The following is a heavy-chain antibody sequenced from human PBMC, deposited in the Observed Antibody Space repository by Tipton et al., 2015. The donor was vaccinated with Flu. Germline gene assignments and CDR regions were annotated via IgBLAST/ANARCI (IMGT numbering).Heavy chain of an antibody. Sequence: QLVQSGAEVKKPGASVKVSCKASGYTFTSYYMHWVRQVPGQGLEWMGIINPRGDYTTYAQKFQGRITMACDTSTSTVYMEMGSLRSDDTAVYYCAREVGGYNYATGWLDPWGQGTLVTVSS. CDR3: AREVGGYNYATGWLDP. D-gene: IGHD5-18*01. J-gene: IGHJ5*02. CDR1: GYTFTSYY. CDR2: INPRGDYT. V-gene: IGHV1-46*01.